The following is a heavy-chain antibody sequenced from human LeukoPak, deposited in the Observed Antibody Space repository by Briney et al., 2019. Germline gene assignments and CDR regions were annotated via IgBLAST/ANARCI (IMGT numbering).Heavy chain of an antibody. V-gene: IGHV4-34*01. CDR3: ASGRYYYGSGSYFPHYYYYYGMDV. Sequence: SETLSLTCAVYGGSFSGYYWSWIRQPPGKGLEWIGEINHSGSTNYNPSLKSRVTISVDTSKNQFSLKLSSVTAADTAVYYGASGRYYYGSGSYFPHYYYYYGMDVWGQGTTVTVSS. CDR2: INHSGST. D-gene: IGHD3-10*01. J-gene: IGHJ6*02. CDR1: GGSFSGYY.